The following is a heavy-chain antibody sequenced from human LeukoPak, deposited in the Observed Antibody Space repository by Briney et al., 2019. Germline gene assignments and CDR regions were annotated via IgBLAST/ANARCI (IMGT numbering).Heavy chain of an antibody. CDR1: GGSIISGDYY. Sequence: PSETLSLTCTVSGGSIISGDYYWGWVRQSPGKGLEWIGSINYRGTTFYNPSLMSRVTIFVDTSKNQFSLKVTSVTAPDTAVYYCASLYIPLMTWSGGWFDPWGQGTLVTVSS. J-gene: IGHJ5*02. D-gene: IGHD3-16*01. V-gene: IGHV4-39*01. CDR2: INYRGTT. CDR3: ASLYIPLMTWSGGWFDP.